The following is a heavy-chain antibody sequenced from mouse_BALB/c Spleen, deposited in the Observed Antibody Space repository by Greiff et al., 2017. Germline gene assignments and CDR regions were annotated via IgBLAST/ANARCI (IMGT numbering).Heavy chain of an antibody. CDR2: IWAGGST. Sequence: VQGVESGPGLVAPSQSLSITCTVSGFSLTSYGVHWVRQPPGKGLEWLGVIWAGGSTNYNSALMSRLSISKDNSKSQVFLKMNSLQTDDTAMYYCARVGLRPPFAYWGQGTLVTVSA. CDR3: ARVGLRPPFAY. D-gene: IGHD2-2*01. J-gene: IGHJ3*01. CDR1: GFSLTSYG. V-gene: IGHV2-9*02.